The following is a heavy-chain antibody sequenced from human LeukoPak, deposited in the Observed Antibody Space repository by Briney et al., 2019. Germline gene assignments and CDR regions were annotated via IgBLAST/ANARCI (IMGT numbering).Heavy chain of an antibody. D-gene: IGHD3-9*01. CDR2: IKQDGSEK. CDR1: GFTFSSYW. J-gene: IGHJ6*02. CDR3: AREGPLTFLRGPIRDYGMDV. Sequence: QTGGSLRLSCAAPGFTFSSYWMSWVRQAPGKGLEWVANIKQDGSEKYYVDSVKGRFTISRDNAKNSLYLQMDSLRAEDTAVYYCAREGPLTFLRGPIRDYGMDVWGQGTTVTVSS. V-gene: IGHV3-7*01.